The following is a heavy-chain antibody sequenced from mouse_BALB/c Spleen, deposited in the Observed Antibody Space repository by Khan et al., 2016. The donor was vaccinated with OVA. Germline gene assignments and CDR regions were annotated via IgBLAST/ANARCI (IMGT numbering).Heavy chain of an antibody. CDR2: ISYSGNT. V-gene: IGHV3-2*02. Sequence: EVQLQESGPGLVKPSQSLSPTCTVTGYSITTDYAWNWIRQFPGSKLEWMGHISYSGNTKYNPSLKSRISITRDTSKNQFFLQLKSVTTEDTARYYCARIYGGDFDYWGQGTTLTVSS. D-gene: IGHD1-1*01. J-gene: IGHJ2*01. CDR3: ARIYGGDFDY. CDR1: GYSITTDYA.